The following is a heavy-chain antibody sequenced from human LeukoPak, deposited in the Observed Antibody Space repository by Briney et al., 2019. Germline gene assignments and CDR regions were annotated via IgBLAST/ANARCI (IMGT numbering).Heavy chain of an antibody. J-gene: IGHJ4*02. Sequence: KPGGSLTLSCAASGYTFSDFSVNWVRQAPGKGLEWVSSISVRSNYRYYADSVRGRFTISRDDARDSLFLQMNSLRAEDTAVYYCNARPMDYWGQGTLVTVSS. CDR1: GYTFSDFS. CDR3: NARPMDY. D-gene: IGHD6-6*01. CDR2: ISVRSNYR. V-gene: IGHV3-21*01.